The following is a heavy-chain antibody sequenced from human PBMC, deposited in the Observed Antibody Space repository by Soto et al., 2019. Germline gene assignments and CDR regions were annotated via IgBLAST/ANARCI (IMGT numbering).Heavy chain of an antibody. J-gene: IGHJ6*03. CDR2: MNPNSGNT. CDR1: GYTFTSYD. V-gene: IGHV1-8*01. CDR3: ARGPEQWLVRNYYYMDV. Sequence: QVQLVQSGAEVKKPGASMKVSCKASGYTFTSYDINWVRQATGQGLEWMGWMNPNSGNTGYAQKFQGRVTMTRNTSISTAYMELSSLRSEDTAVYYCARGPEQWLVRNYYYMDVWGKGTTVTVSS. D-gene: IGHD6-19*01.